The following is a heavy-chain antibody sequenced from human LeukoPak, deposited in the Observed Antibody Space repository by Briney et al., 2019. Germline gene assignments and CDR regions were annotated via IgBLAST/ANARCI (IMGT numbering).Heavy chain of an antibody. CDR2: IGSSSSYI. CDR1: GFTFSSYS. D-gene: IGHD3-9*01. J-gene: IGHJ4*02. Sequence: GGSLRLSCAASGFTFSSYSMNWVRQAPGKGLEWVSSIGSSSSYIYYADSVKGRFTISRDNAKNSLYLQMNSLRAEDTAVYYCARDSLRYFDWLPEFLDYWGQGTLVTVSS. V-gene: IGHV3-21*01. CDR3: ARDSLRYFDWLPEFLDY.